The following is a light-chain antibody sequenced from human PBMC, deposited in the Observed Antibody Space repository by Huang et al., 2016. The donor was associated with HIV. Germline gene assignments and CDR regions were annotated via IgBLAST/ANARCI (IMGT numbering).Light chain of an antibody. V-gene: IGKV1-9*01. CDR2: AAS. J-gene: IGKJ2*01. CDR1: QDIGRY. CDR3: QQLNSSPYT. Sequence: IQLTQSPSSLSASVGDRVTITCRATQDIGRYLAWYQQKPGKAPKLLIYAASTLHSGVPSSFSGSGSETDFTLTISSLQPEDFASYYCQQLNSSPYTFGQGTKLDIK.